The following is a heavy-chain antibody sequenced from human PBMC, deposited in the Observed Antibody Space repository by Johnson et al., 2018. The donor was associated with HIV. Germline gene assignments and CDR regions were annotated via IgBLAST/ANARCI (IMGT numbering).Heavy chain of an antibody. D-gene: IGHD6-6*01. V-gene: IGHV3-20*04. Sequence: EVQLLESGGGLVQPGGSLRLSCAASGFIFDDFGMSWVRQAPGKGLEWVTGINWNGGNTGYADSVKGRFTISRDNTKNSLYLQMNSLRAEDTAVYYCAREISSRSAFDIWGQGTMVTVSS. CDR3: AREISSRSAFDI. J-gene: IGHJ3*02. CDR1: GFIFDDFG. CDR2: INWNGGNT.